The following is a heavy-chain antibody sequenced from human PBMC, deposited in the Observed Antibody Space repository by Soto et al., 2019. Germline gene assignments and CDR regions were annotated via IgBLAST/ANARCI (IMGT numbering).Heavy chain of an antibody. CDR3: ARDGLSSSSSFDY. J-gene: IGHJ4*02. CDR2: IYPGDSDT. V-gene: IGHV5-51*01. CDR1: GYSLTDYW. Sequence: EVQLVQSGAEVTKPGESLKISCKASGYSLTDYWIGCVRQMHGKGLEWMGIIYPGDSDTKYSPSFQGQVTISADKSISTAYLQWNSLKASDTAMYYCARDGLSSSSSFDYWGQGTLVTVSS. D-gene: IGHD6-6*01.